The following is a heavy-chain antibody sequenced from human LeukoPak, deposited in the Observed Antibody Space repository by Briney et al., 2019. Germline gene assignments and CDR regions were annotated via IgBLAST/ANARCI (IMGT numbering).Heavy chain of an antibody. Sequence: GGSLRLSCAASGFTVSSNYMSWVRQAPGKGLEWVSVIYTDGNTYYADSVKGRFTISRGNSKNTLYLQMNSLRAEDTAVYYCATAPLSTTYSFTWEHDYWGQGTLVTVSS. J-gene: IGHJ4*02. CDR2: IYTDGNT. CDR1: GFTVSSNY. V-gene: IGHV3-66*01. CDR3: ATAPLSTTYSFTWEHDY. D-gene: IGHD1/OR15-1a*01.